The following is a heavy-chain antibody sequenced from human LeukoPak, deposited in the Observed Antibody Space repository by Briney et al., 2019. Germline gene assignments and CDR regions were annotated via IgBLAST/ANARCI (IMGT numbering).Heavy chain of an antibody. D-gene: IGHD3-10*01. CDR1: GGSISSGSYY. V-gene: IGHV4-61*02. Sequence: SETLSLTCTVSGGSISSGSYYWSWIRQPAGKGLEWIGRIYTSGSTNYNPSLKSRVTISVDTSKNQLSLKLSSVTAADTAVYYCARDLYYYGSGSYVGLDYWGQGTLVTVSS. CDR3: ARDLYYYGSGSYVGLDY. CDR2: IYTSGST. J-gene: IGHJ4*02.